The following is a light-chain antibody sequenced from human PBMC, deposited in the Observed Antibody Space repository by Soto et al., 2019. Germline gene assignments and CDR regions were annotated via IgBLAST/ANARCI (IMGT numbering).Light chain of an antibody. Sequence: QSVLTQPASVSGSPGQSITISCTGTSSDVGSYNLVSWYQQHPGKAPKLMIYEGSQRPSGVSNRFSGSKSGNTASLTISGIQAEDEADYYCCSYAGSSTLVVFGGGTKLTVL. CDR3: CSYAGSSTLVV. J-gene: IGLJ2*01. V-gene: IGLV2-23*01. CDR2: EGS. CDR1: SSDVGSYNL.